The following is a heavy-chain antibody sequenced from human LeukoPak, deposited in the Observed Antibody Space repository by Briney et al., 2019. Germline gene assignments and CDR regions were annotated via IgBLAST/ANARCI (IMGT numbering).Heavy chain of an antibody. CDR3: AREVAYCGGDCYSPDAFDI. CDR1: GGSISSYY. J-gene: IGHJ3*02. V-gene: IGHV4-59*01. Sequence: PSETLSLTCTVSGGSISSYYWSWIRQPPGKGLEWIGYIYYSGSTNYNPSLKSRVTISVDTSKNQFSLKLSSVTAADTAVYYCAREVAYCGGDCYSPDAFDIWGQGTMVTVSS. CDR2: IYYSGST. D-gene: IGHD2-21*02.